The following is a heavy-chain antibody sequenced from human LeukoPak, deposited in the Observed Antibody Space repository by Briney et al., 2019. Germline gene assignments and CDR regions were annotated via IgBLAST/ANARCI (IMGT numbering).Heavy chain of an antibody. J-gene: IGHJ4*02. V-gene: IGHV3-23*01. Sequence: GGSLRLSCAASGLTFSSYAMSWVRQAPGKGLEWVSAISGSGGSTYYADSVKGRFTISRDNSKNTLYLQMNSLRAEDTAVYYCAKDGSSWYSPNDYWGQGTLVTVSS. CDR3: AKDGSSWYSPNDY. CDR1: GLTFSSYA. CDR2: ISGSGGST. D-gene: IGHD6-13*01.